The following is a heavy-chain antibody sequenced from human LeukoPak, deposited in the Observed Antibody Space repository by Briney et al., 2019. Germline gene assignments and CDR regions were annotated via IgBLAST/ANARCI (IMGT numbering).Heavy chain of an antibody. CDR2: TNYSGST. D-gene: IGHD4-23*01. J-gene: IGHJ4*02. Sequence: SETLSLTCTVSGGSISSSSYYWGWIRQPPGKGLEWIGSTNYSGSTYYNPSLKSRVTISIDTSENQFSLKLASVTAADTAVYYCARQIGAGRWSFDYWGQGTLVTVSS. V-gene: IGHV4-39*01. CDR1: GGSISSSSYY. CDR3: ARQIGAGRWSFDY.